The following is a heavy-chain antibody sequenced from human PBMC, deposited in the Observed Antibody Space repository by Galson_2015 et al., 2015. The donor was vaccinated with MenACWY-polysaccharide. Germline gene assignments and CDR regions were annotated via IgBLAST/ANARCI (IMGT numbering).Heavy chain of an antibody. J-gene: IGHJ4*02. CDR3: ARLGSGTPPYYLDY. CDR1: GYTFTNYY. V-gene: IGHV1-46*01. CDR2: INSGGGET. Sequence: SVKVPCKASGYTFTNYYIHWVRQAPGQGLEWMGVINSGGGETSYAQKFQGRVTMTRDTSTSTLYMELSSLRSEDTAVYYCARLGSGTPPYYLDYWGQGTLVIVSS. D-gene: IGHD3-10*01.